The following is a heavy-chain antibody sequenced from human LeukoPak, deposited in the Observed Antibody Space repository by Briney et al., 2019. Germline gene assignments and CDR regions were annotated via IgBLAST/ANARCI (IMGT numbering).Heavy chain of an antibody. CDR1: GFTFSSYS. V-gene: IGHV3-48*04. J-gene: IGHJ4*02. D-gene: IGHD6-19*01. CDR3: ARAPSSGWPYYFDY. CDR2: ISSSSSTV. Sequence: GGSLRLSCAASGFTFSSYSMNWVRQAPGKGLEWVSYISSSSSTVYYADSVKGRFTISRDNAKNSLYLQMNSLRAEDTAVYYCARAPSSGWPYYFDYWGQGTLVTVSS.